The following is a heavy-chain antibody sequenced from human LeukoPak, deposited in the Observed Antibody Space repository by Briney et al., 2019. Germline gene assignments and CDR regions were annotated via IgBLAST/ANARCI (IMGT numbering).Heavy chain of an antibody. CDR3: ARESHTRAFDI. V-gene: IGHV3-30-3*01. CDR2: ISYDGSIK. Sequence: GGSLRLSCAASGFPFSTFALHWVRQAPGKVLEWVAFISYDGSIKYYADSVKGRFPISRDNSKNTLYLQMNSLRGEDTAVYYCARESHTRAFDIWGQGTMVTVSS. J-gene: IGHJ3*02. CDR1: GFPFSTFA.